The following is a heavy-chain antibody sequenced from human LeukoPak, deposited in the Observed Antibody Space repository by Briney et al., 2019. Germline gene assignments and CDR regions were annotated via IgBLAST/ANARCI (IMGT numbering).Heavy chain of an antibody. CDR2: INHRGST. J-gene: IGHJ4*02. V-gene: IGHV4-34*01. CDR3: ARLNSCNGGNCNFDF. Sequence: SETLSLTCAVYGGSFSGYYWSWIRQSPGRGLEWIAEINHRGSTNYNPSLKSRVTVSVDTSKNQFSLSLSSLTAADTAVYYCARLNSCNGGNCNFDFWGQGTLVTISS. D-gene: IGHD2-15*01. CDR1: GGSFSGYY.